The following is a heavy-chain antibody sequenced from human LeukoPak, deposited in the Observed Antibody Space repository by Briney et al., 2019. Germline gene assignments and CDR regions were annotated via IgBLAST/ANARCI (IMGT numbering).Heavy chain of an antibody. V-gene: IGHV3-20*04. D-gene: IGHD2-15*01. CDR2: INWNGGST. J-gene: IGHJ2*01. Sequence: WGSLRLSCAASGFTLDDYGMSWVRQAPGKGLEWVSGINWNGGSTGYVDSVKGRFTISRDNAKNSLFLHMNSLRVEDTALYYCARDRVVVATTTPPYWYFDLWGRGTRVTVSS. CDR1: GFTLDDYG. CDR3: ARDRVVVATTTPPYWYFDL.